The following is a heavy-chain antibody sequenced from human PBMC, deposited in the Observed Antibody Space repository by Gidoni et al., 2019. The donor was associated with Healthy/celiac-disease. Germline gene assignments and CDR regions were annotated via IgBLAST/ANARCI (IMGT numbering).Heavy chain of an antibody. J-gene: IGHJ4*02. CDR2: IIPSCGTA. Sequence: HVQLVQSGAEVKKPGSSVKVSCKASGGTVSSYAISGVRQAPGQGLEWMGGIIPSCGTANYAQKFQGRLTITADKSTSTAYMELSSLRSEDTAVYYCAIYGDYEASLVRFDYWGQGTLVTVSS. CDR1: GGTVSSYA. V-gene: IGHV1-69*06. CDR3: AIYGDYEASLVRFDY. D-gene: IGHD4-17*01.